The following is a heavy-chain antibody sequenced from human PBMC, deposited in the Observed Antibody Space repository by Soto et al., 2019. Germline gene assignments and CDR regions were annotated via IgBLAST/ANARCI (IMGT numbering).Heavy chain of an antibody. CDR1: GFTFSDYY. Sequence: QVQLVESGGGLVKPGGSLLLSCAASGFTFSDYYMAWIRQAPGKGLEWVSYVSSSGHTIYYADSVKGRFTISRDNAKKSLYRQMNGRRAEDTAVYYCGLKEGWFESGSSLGLAYWGQGTLVTVSS. D-gene: IGHD3-10*01. J-gene: IGHJ4*02. CDR2: VSSSGHTI. V-gene: IGHV3-11*01. CDR3: GLKEGWFESGSSLGLAY.